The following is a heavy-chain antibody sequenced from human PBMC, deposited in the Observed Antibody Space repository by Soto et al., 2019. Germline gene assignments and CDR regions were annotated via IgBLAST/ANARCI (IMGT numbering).Heavy chain of an antibody. Sequence: QVQLVQSGAEVKKPGASVKVSCKASGYTFTSDDINWVRQATGQGLEWMGWMNPKSGNTGYAQKLKGRVSMPRNISTSTASMQLSSLRSEATAVYYCADPPLKLRRAFRNWGQGTPVTVSS. CDR1: GYTFTSDD. J-gene: IGHJ4*02. CDR3: ADPPLKLRRAFRN. V-gene: IGHV1-8*01. CDR2: MNPKSGNT. D-gene: IGHD3-16*01.